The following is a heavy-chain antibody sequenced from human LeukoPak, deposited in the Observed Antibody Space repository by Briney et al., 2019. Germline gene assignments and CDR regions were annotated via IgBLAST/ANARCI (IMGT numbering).Heavy chain of an antibody. CDR3: ATSGGGEYSFDD. V-gene: IGHV3-48*04. CDR1: GFTFSSYS. CDR2: ISSSSSTI. Sequence: GGSLRLSCAASGFTFSSYSMNWVRQAPGKGLEWVSYISSSSSTIYYADSVKGRFTISRDNDKNLLYLQMNSLRAEDTAVYYYATSGGGEYSFDDWGQGTLVTVSS. J-gene: IGHJ4*02. D-gene: IGHD3-16*01.